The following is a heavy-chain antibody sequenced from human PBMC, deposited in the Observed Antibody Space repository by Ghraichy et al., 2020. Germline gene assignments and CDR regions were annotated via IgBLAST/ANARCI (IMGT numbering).Heavy chain of an antibody. CDR1: DGSISSSSYY. CDR2: ISHSGST. V-gene: IGHV4-39*01. CDR3: ARQIYSSGAHFDL. Sequence: SETLSLTCIVSDGSISSSSYYWGWIRQPPGKGLEFIGSISHSGSTHDNLSLKSRVTLYVESYRNQFSLKLSSVTAADTAVYYCARQIYSSGAHFDLWGQGTLVTVSS. D-gene: IGHD3-22*01. J-gene: IGHJ4*02.